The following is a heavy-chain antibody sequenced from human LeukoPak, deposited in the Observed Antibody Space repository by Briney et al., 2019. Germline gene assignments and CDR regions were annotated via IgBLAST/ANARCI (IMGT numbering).Heavy chain of an antibody. V-gene: IGHV3-30*01. D-gene: IGHD3-10*01. Sequence: PGSSLRLSCAASGFTFSRNVMHWVRQAPGKGLEWVALISYDGNNKFYADSVKGRFTISRDNSRNTLYLQMNSLRGEDAAVYSCARGGIPTGPYYYFYYMDVWGQGTTVTVSS. CDR2: ISYDGNNK. CDR3: ARGGIPTGPYYYFYYMDV. CDR1: GFTFSRNV. J-gene: IGHJ6*03.